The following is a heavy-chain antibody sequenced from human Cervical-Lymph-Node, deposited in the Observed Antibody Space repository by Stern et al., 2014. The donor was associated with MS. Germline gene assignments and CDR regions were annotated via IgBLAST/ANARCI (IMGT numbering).Heavy chain of an antibody. CDR3: ARGDTYFDY. CDR1: GFTFGSFG. CDR2: IWYDATTK. Sequence: VQLVESGGGVVQSGRSLRLSCAASGFTFGSFGMSWVRQSPGKELEWVALIWYDATTKYYADSVKGRFTISRDNSKNTLYLQMNSLRAEDTATYYCARGDTYFDYWGQGTLVAISS. J-gene: IGHJ4*02. V-gene: IGHV3-33*01.